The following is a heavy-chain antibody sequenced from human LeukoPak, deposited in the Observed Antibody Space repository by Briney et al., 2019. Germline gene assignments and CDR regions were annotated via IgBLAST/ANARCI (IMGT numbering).Heavy chain of an antibody. Sequence: GASVKVSCKASGGTFSSYAISWVRQAPGQGLEWMGRIIPILGIANYAQKFQGRVTITADKSTSTAYMELSSLRSEDTAVYYCASRGGSGSINGMDVWGQGTTVTVSS. V-gene: IGHV1-69*04. CDR1: GGTFSSYA. CDR3: ASRGGSGSINGMDV. D-gene: IGHD3-10*01. CDR2: IIPILGIA. J-gene: IGHJ6*02.